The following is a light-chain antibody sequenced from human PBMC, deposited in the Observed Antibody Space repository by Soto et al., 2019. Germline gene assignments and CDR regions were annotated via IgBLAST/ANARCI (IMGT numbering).Light chain of an antibody. V-gene: IGLV2-8*01. Sequence: QSVLTQPPSASGSPGQSVTISCTGTSSDVGGYNYVSWYQKRPGKAPRLIIYEVIKRPSGVPDRFSGSKSGNTASLTVSGLQAEDEGDYYCNSYGGMNNMIFGGGTKLTVL. CDR2: EVI. J-gene: IGLJ2*01. CDR3: NSYGGMNNMI. CDR1: SSDVGGYNY.